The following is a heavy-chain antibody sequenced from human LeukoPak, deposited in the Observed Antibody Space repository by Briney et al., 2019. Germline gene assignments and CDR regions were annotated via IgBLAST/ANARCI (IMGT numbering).Heavy chain of an antibody. V-gene: IGHV3-30-3*01. CDR1: AFTFSSYA. Sequence: PGRSLRLSCAPSAFTFSSYAMHWVSQAAGKGMEWVAVISYDGSNKYYADSVKGRFTISRDNPKNTLYLQMNSLRAEDTAVYYCTGAISDYWGHGTLVTVSS. CDR3: TGAISDY. J-gene: IGHJ4*01. D-gene: IGHD2-21*01. CDR2: ISYDGSNK.